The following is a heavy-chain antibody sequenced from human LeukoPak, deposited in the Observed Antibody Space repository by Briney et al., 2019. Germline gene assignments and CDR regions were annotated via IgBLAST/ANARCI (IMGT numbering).Heavy chain of an antibody. CDR1: GGSISSSSYY. Sequence: PSETLSLTRTVSGGSISSSSYYWGWIRQPPGKGLEWIGSIYYSGNTYYSPSLKSRVTISVDTSKNQFSLKLSSVTAADTAVYYCARQSKGIIVITDFQHWGQGTLVTVSS. J-gene: IGHJ1*01. D-gene: IGHD3-22*01. CDR2: IYYSGNT. V-gene: IGHV4-39*01. CDR3: ARQSKGIIVITDFQH.